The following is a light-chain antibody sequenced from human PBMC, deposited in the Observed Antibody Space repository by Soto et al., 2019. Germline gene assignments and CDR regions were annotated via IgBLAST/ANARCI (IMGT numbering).Light chain of an antibody. CDR1: SSDVGGYDY. CDR2: EVT. Sequence: QSALTQPASVSGSPGQSITISCTGASSDVGGYDYVSWYQHHPDKAPKLIIFEVTNRPSGISSRFSGSKSGNTASLTISGQQEDDEADYYCTSQTRSGMVFGGGTKLTVL. V-gene: IGLV2-14*01. J-gene: IGLJ2*01. CDR3: TSQTRSGMV.